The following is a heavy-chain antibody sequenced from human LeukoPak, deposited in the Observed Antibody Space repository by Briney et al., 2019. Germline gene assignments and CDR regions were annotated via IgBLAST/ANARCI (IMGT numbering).Heavy chain of an antibody. CDR3: ARAVPQD. CDR2: ISSSGCTI. CDR1: GFTFSSYA. J-gene: IGHJ4*02. D-gene: IGHD1-1*01. V-gene: IGHV3-48*03. Sequence: PGGSLRLSCAASGFTFSSYAMSWVRQAPGKGLEWVSYISSSGCTIYYADSVKGRFTISRDNAKNSLYLQMNSLRAEDTAVYYCARAVPQDWGQGTLVTVSS.